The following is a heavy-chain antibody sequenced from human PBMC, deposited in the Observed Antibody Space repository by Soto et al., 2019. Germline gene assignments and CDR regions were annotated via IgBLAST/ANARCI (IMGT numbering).Heavy chain of an antibody. CDR3: ARNSLPTTLYTSNWNPIDY. CDR1: GDSISTYY. D-gene: IGHD1-20*01. J-gene: IGHJ4*02. V-gene: IGHV4-59*01. Sequence: PSETLSLTCTVSGDSISTYYWTWVRQPPGKGLYWIGYIYYTGTTNYNPSLQSRVTISIDRSKNQFSLRLTSVTAADTALYFCARNSLPTTLYTSNWNPIDYWGQGALVTVSS. CDR2: IYYTGTT.